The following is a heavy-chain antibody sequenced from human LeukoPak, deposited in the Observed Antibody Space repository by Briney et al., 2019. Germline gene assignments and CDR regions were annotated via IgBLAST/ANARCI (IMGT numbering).Heavy chain of an antibody. V-gene: IGHV4-34*01. D-gene: IGHD6-19*01. CDR1: GGSFSGYY. Sequence: SETLSLTCAVYGGSFSGYYWSWIRQPPGKGLEWIGEINHSGSTYYNPSLKSRVTISVDTSKNQFSLKLSSVTAADTAVYYCASRIGLVAGTVSDWGQGTLVTVSS. CDR2: INHSGST. CDR3: ASRIGLVAGTVSD. J-gene: IGHJ4*02.